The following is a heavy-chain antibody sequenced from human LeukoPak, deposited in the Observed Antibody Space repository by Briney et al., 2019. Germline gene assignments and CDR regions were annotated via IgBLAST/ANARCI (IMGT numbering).Heavy chain of an antibody. J-gene: IGHJ4*02. D-gene: IGHD5-18*01. CDR2: ISYDGSNK. CDR3: ARSDTAIPFDF. Sequence: PGRSLRLSCAASGFTFSSYGMHWVRQAPGKGLEWVAVISYDGSNKYYADSVKGRFTISRDNSKNTLYLQMNSLRAEDTAVYYCARSDTAIPFDFWGQGTLVAVSS. V-gene: IGHV3-30*03. CDR1: GFTFSSYG.